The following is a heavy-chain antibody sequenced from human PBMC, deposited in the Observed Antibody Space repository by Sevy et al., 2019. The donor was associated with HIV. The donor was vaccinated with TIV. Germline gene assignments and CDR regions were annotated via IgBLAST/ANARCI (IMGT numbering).Heavy chain of an antibody. D-gene: IGHD6-19*01. Sequence: GGSLRLSCAASGFTFSTYAMSWVRQAPGKGLEWVSGISGSGVTTYYADSVKGRFTISRDNSKNTLYLQMNSLTAEDTAVYYCAKAGVRVGGNFDLFYFDYWGQGTLVTVSS. CDR3: AKAGVRVGGNFDLFYFDY. CDR2: ISGSGVTT. CDR1: GFTFSTYA. J-gene: IGHJ4*02. V-gene: IGHV3-23*01.